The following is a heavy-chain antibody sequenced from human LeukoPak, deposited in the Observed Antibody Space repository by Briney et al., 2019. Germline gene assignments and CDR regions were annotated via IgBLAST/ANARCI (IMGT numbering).Heavy chain of an antibody. Sequence: GGSLRLSCAASGFTFGNYVIHWVRQAPGKGLEWVAVISYDGSNKYYADSVKGRFTISRDNSKNTLYLQMNSLRAEDTAVYYCARGRYGDYLDYWGQGTLVTVSS. CDR2: ISYDGSNK. CDR1: GFTFGNYV. V-gene: IGHV3-30-3*01. J-gene: IGHJ4*02. D-gene: IGHD4-17*01. CDR3: ARGRYGDYLDY.